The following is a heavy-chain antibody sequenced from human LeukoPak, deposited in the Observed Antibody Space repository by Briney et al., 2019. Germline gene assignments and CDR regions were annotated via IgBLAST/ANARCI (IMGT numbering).Heavy chain of an antibody. CDR2: ISGSGGST. D-gene: IGHD3-3*01. V-gene: IGHV3-23*01. CDR3: AKSAYYDFWSGYETQTPTDY. J-gene: IGHJ4*02. Sequence: GGSLRLSCAASGFTFSSYAMSWVRQAPGKGLEWVSAISGSGGSTYYADSVKGRFTISRDNSKNTLYLQMNSLRAEDTAVYYCAKSAYYDFWSGYETQTPTDYWGQGTLVTVS. CDR1: GFTFSSYA.